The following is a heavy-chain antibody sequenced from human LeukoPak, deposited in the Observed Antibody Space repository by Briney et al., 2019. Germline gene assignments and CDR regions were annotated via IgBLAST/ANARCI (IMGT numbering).Heavy chain of an antibody. Sequence: SETLSLTCAVYGGFFSGYYWSWIRQPPGKGLEWIGEINHSGSTNYNPSLKSRVTISVDTSKNQFSLKLSSVTAADTAVYYCARSYGSGTKPVDYWGQGTLVTVSS. V-gene: IGHV4-34*01. CDR3: ARSYGSGTKPVDY. CDR2: INHSGST. CDR1: GGFFSGYY. D-gene: IGHD3-10*01. J-gene: IGHJ4*02.